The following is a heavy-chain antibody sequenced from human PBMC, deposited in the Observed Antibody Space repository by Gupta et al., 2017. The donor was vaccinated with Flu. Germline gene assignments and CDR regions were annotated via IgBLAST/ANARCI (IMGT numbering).Heavy chain of an antibody. J-gene: IGHJ4*02. Sequence: GGGVVQPGESLRLSCVVSGLTFSDYAMNWVRQAPGKGLEWLSTVGAGGDRTYYADSVMGRFTISRDNSKNTIYLQMTSLTGDDTAVYYCAKDRSGNPAIDYWGQGALVTVSA. V-gene: IGHV3-23*01. CDR1: GLTFSDYA. D-gene: IGHD6-13*01. CDR3: AKDRSGNPAIDY. CDR2: VGAGGDRT.